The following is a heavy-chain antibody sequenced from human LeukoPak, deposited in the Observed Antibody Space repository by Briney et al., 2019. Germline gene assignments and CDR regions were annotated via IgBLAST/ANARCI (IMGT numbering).Heavy chain of an antibody. CDR2: ISGSGGST. D-gene: IGHD5-12*01. V-gene: IGHV3-23*01. CDR1: GFTFSSYA. Sequence: QPGGSLRLSCAASGFTFSSYAMSWVRQAPGKGLEWVSAISGSGGSTYYADSVKGRFTISRDNSKNTLYLQMNSLRAEDTAVYYCAKVAVATILVTYYYMDVWGKGTTVTVSS. J-gene: IGHJ6*03. CDR3: AKVAVATILVTYYYMDV.